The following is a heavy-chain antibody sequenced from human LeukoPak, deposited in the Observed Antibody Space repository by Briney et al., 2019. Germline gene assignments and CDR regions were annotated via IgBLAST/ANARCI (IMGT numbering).Heavy chain of an antibody. CDR1: GFTFSSYA. CDR2: ISESDHTT. CDR3: AKSLWPLGDY. J-gene: IGHJ4*02. D-gene: IGHD1-26*01. Sequence: GGSLRLSCAASGFTFSSYAMSWVRQALGKGLEWISAISESDHTTYYAESVKGRFAISRDNSKNTLYLQMSSLRAEDTAVYYCAKSLWPLGDYWGQGTLVTVSS. V-gene: IGHV3-23*01.